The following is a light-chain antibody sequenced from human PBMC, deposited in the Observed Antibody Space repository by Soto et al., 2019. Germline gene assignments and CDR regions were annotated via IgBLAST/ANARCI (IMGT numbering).Light chain of an antibody. V-gene: IGKV1-39*01. CDR1: QSINTY. CDR3: QQSYSTPYT. Sequence: DIQVTQSPSSLSASAGDRVTISCRASQSINTYLNWYRQKPGEAPKLLIYTASNLQSGVPSRFSGSGSGTDFTLTISSLQPEDFATYYCQQSYSTPYTFCQGTKLEIK. CDR2: TAS. J-gene: IGKJ2*01.